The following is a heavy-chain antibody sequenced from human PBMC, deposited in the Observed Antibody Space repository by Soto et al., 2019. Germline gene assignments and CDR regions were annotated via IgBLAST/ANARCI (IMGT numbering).Heavy chain of an antibody. CDR3: SSRPLGYSAYGSQR. CDR1: GFTFSDTW. Sequence: EVQLVESGGGLVKPGGSLRLSCAASGFTFSDTWMNWVRQAPGKGLEWGGRIKTKTDGGTTEYAAPVKGRFTISRDDSQNTLYLQMSSLKIEDTAVYYCSSRPLGYSAYGSQRWGQGTLVTVSS. CDR2: IKTKTDGGTT. V-gene: IGHV3-15*01. J-gene: IGHJ4*02. D-gene: IGHD5-12*01.